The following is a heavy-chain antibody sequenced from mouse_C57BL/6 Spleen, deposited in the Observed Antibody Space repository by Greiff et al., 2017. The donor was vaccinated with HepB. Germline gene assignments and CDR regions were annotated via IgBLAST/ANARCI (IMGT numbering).Heavy chain of an antibody. J-gene: IGHJ4*01. D-gene: IGHD1-1*01. V-gene: IGHV1-26*01. CDR3: AREGNYYGSTAMDY. CDR1: GYTFTDYY. CDR2: INPNNGGT. Sequence: EVQLQQSGPELVKPGASVKISCKASGYTFTDYYMNWVKQSHGKSLEWIGDINPNNGGTSYNQKFKGKATLTVDKSSSTAYMEHRSLTSEDPAVYYCAREGNYYGSTAMDYWGQGTSVTVSS.